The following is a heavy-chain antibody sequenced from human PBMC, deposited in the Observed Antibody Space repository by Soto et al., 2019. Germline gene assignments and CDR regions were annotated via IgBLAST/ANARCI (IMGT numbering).Heavy chain of an antibody. CDR2: INSDGTIS. Sequence: PGGSLRLSCAASGFTFSRYAMNWVRQAPGKGPEWLSGINSDGTISSYADSVKGRFTISRDNARNTLSLQMNSLRADDTAVYYCARLSGDHSAFFSYGMDAWGQGTTVTVSS. CDR3: ARLSGDHSAFFSYGMDA. CDR1: GFTFSRYA. V-gene: IGHV3-74*01. D-gene: IGHD2-21*01. J-gene: IGHJ6*02.